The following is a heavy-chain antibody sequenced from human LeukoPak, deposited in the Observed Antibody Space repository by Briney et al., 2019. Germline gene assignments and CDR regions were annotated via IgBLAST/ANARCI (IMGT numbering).Heavy chain of an antibody. CDR1: GGSISSYY. CDR3: ARLLNVVRGVRGYFDY. D-gene: IGHD3-10*01. Sequence: SETLSLTCTVSGGSISSYYWSRIRQPPGKGLEWIGYIYYSGSTNYNPSLKSRVTISVDTSKNQFSLKLSSVTAADTAVYYCARLLNVVRGVRGYFDYWGQGTLVTVSS. J-gene: IGHJ4*02. CDR2: IYYSGST. V-gene: IGHV4-59*08.